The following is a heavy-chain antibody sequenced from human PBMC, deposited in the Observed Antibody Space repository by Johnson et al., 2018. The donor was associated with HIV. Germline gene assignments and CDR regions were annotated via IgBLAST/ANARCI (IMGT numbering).Heavy chain of an antibody. CDR2: IGTAGDT. J-gene: IGHJ3*02. CDR3: AREGAAAGPTDAFDI. Sequence: VLLVESGGGLAQPGGSLRLSCAASGFTFSSYDMHWVRQATGKGLEWVSAIGTAGDTYYPGPVTGRFTISRENAKNSLYLQMNSLRAEDTAVYYCAREGAAAGPTDAFDIWGQGTMVTVSS. CDR1: GFTFSSYD. V-gene: IGHV3-13*01. D-gene: IGHD6-13*01.